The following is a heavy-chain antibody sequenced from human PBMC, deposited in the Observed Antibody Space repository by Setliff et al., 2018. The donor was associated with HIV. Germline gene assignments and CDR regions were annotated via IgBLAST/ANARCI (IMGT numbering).Heavy chain of an antibody. V-gene: IGHV4-39*01. Sequence: SETLSLTCLVSGDSIRITNYYWGWVRQSPGKGLEWFGSVFYTGTTYYNPSLLSRLTISVGTSKNQFSLKLYSVTAADTALYYCARYSSDHDAFDIWGQGTMVTVSS. D-gene: IGHD6-19*01. CDR2: VFYTGTT. J-gene: IGHJ3*02. CDR1: GDSIRITNYY. CDR3: ARYSSDHDAFDI.